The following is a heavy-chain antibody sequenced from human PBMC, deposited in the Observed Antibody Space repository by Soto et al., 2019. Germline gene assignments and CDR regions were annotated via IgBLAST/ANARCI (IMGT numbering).Heavy chain of an antibody. CDR3: ARFSGYYSFHH. V-gene: IGHV1-2*02. CDR2: INPNSGDT. J-gene: IGHJ1*01. D-gene: IGHD3-22*01. CDR1: GYTFTAYY. Sequence: ASVKVSCKASGYTFTAYYMHWVRQAPGQGLEWMGWINPNSGDTNYAQNFQGRVTMTRDTSISTAYMEVSRLTSDDTAVYYCARFSGYYSFHHWGQGTLVTVSS.